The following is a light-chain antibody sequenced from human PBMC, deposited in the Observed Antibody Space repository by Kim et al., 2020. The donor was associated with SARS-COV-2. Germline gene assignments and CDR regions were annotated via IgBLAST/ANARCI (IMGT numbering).Light chain of an antibody. CDR1: SSDVGSYNR. Sequence: SVPISCTGTSSDVGSYNRVSWYQQPPGTAPKLMIYEVSNRPSGVPDRFSGSKSGNTASLTISGLQAEDEADYYCSSYTSSSTFAYVFGTGTKVTVL. CDR2: EVS. CDR3: SSYTSSSTFAYV. J-gene: IGLJ1*01. V-gene: IGLV2-18*02.